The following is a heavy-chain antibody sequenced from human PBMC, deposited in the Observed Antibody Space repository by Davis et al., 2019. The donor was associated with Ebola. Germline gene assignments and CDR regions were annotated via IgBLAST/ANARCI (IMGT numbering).Heavy chain of an antibody. CDR3: ARGSGSGGY. D-gene: IGHD1-26*01. CDR1: GGSIINYV. J-gene: IGHJ4*02. CDR2: INHRGST. Sequence: SETLSLTCTVSGGSIINYVWTWIRQPPGKGLEWIGYINHRGSTNYNPSLKSRATISVDTSMNHFSLKLTSVTAADTAVYYCARGSGSGGYWGQGTLVTVSS. V-gene: IGHV4-4*08.